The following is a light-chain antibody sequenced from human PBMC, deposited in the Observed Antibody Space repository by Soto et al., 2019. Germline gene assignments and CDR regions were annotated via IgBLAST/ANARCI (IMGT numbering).Light chain of an antibody. V-gene: IGLV2-14*01. J-gene: IGLJ2*01. CDR2: EVS. CDR1: SSDVGGYNY. CDR3: SSFTSSSTLVV. Sequence: QSALTQPASVSGSPGQSITISCNVTSSDVGGYNYVSWYQQHPGKAPKLMIYEVSNRPSGVSNRFSGSKSGNTASLTISGLQAQDEADYNCSSFTSSSTLVVFGGGTKLTVL.